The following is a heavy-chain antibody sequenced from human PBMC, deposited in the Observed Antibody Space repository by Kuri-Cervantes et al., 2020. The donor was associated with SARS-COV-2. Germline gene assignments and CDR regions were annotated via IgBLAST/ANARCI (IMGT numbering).Heavy chain of an antibody. V-gene: IGHV3-48*03. D-gene: IGHD2-2*01. Sequence: GGSLRLSCAASGFTFSSYEMNWVRQAPGKGLEWVSYISSSGSTIYYADSVKGRFTISRDNAKNSLYLQMNSLRAEDTAVYYCARGRREYQLLFEGFGYWGQGTLVTGSS. CDR2: ISSSGSTI. J-gene: IGHJ4*02. CDR1: GFTFSSYE. CDR3: ARGRREYQLLFEGFGY.